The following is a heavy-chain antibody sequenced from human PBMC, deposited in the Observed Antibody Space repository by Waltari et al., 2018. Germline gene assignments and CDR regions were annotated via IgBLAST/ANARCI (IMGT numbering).Heavy chain of an antibody. CDR3: AAYLPDWGRGRDH. D-gene: IGHD7-27*01. J-gene: IGHJ4*02. CDR1: GHSISSTYY. Sequence: QVQLQESGPGLVKPSETLSLTCAVSGHSISSTYYWGWIRQSPGKGLEWIANIYHSGSTYYNPSLKSRVTISLDTSKNRFSLNLRSVTAADTAVYYCAAYLPDWGRGRDHWGQGTLVTVSS. CDR2: IYHSGST. V-gene: IGHV4-38-2*01.